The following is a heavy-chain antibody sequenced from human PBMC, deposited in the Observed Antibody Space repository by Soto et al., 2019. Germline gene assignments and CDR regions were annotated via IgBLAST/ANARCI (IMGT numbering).Heavy chain of an antibody. CDR1: GFTFSDYY. CDR3: AKRSSENYYDPVFS. J-gene: IGHJ4*02. CDR2: ISSSGNII. V-gene: IGHV3-11*01. Sequence: QVQLVESGGGLVKTGGSLRIVCEASGFTFSDYYMSWVRQAPGKGLEWVSYISSSGNIIYYADSVTGRFTISRDNAKNSVYLQMNSLRAEDTALYFCAKRSSENYYDPVFSWGQGTLVTVSS. D-gene: IGHD3-22*01.